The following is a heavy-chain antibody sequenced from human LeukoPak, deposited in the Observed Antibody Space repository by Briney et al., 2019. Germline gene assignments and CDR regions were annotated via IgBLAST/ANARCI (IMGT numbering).Heavy chain of an antibody. Sequence: PSETLSLTCTVSGGSISSGGYYWSWIRQHPGKGLEWIGYIYYSGSTYYNPSLKSRVTISVDTSKNQFSLKLSSVTAADTAVYYCARDRVLVAFDTWGQGTMVTVSS. V-gene: IGHV4-31*03. D-gene: IGHD6-6*01. CDR3: ARDRVLVAFDT. CDR1: GGSISSGGYY. J-gene: IGHJ3*02. CDR2: IYYSGST.